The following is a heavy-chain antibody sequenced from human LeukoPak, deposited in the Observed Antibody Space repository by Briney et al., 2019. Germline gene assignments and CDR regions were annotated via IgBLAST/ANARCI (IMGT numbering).Heavy chain of an antibody. CDR3: ARGYSGYDFNY. CDR2: MNPNTGNT. D-gene: IGHD5-12*01. Sequence: ASVKVSCKASGYTFSNYDINWVRQATGQGLEWMGWMNPNTGNTGYAQKFQGRVSMTRNTSTSTAYMELSSLRSEDTAVYYCARGYSGYDFNYWGQGTLVTVSS. J-gene: IGHJ4*02. CDR1: GYTFSNYD. V-gene: IGHV1-8*01.